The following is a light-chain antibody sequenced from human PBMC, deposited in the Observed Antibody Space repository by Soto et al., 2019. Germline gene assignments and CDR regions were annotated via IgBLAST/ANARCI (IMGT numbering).Light chain of an antibody. CDR2: EVN. CDR3: SSYAGSNNWV. J-gene: IGLJ3*02. Sequence: QSALTQPPSASGSLGQSVTISCTGTSSDVGGYNYVSWYQQHPGKAPKVMIYEVNKRPSRVPDRFSGSKSGNTASLPVSGLQAEDEADYYCSSYAGSNNWVFGGGTQLTVL. CDR1: SSDVGGYNY. V-gene: IGLV2-8*01.